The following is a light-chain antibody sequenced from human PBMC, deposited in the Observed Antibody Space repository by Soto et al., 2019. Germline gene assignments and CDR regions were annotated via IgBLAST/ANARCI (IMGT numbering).Light chain of an antibody. Sequence: QTALTQPASVSGSPGLSITISCTGTSSDVVGYKYVSWYQQHPGKPSKFMIYDVRNRPSGVSNRVSGSKSVNTASLTIAGLQAEYEDDYYCSSYTAVSTYVFGTGTQLTAL. CDR2: DVR. J-gene: IGLJ7*02. V-gene: IGLV2-14*01. CDR1: SSDVVGYKY. CDR3: SSYTAVSTYV.